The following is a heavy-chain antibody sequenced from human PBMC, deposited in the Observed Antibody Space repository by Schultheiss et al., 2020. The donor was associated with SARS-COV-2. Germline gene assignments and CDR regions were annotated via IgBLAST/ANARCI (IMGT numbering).Heavy chain of an antibody. D-gene: IGHD3-10*01. J-gene: IGHJ6*02. CDR1: GGSISSYY. Sequence: SETLSLTCTVSGGSISSYYWSWIRQPAGKGLEWIGYIYYTGSTYYNPSLKSRVTISVDTSKNQFSLKLSSVTAADTAVYYCARGSYDPSRMDVWGQGTTVTVSS. CDR2: IYYTGST. V-gene: IGHV4-59*12. CDR3: ARGSYDPSRMDV.